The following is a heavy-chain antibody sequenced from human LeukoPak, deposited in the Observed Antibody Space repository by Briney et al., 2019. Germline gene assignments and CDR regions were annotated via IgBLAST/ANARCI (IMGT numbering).Heavy chain of an antibody. V-gene: IGHV3-73*01. CDR3: AKDRQQWLWYPDAFDI. Sequence: GGSLRLSCAASGFTFSGSAMHWVRQASGKGLEWVGRIRSKANSYATAYAASVKGRFTISRDNSKNTLYLQMNSPRAEDTAVYYCAKDRQQWLWYPDAFDIWGQGTMVTVSS. D-gene: IGHD6-19*01. CDR2: IRSKANSYAT. CDR1: GFTFSGSA. J-gene: IGHJ3*02.